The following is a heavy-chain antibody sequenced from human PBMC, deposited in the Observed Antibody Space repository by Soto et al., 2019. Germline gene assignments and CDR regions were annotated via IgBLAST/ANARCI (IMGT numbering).Heavy chain of an antibody. CDR2: IHYTGNT. CDR1: GDSISSYY. D-gene: IGHD2-21*02. V-gene: IGHV4-59*01. CDR3: ARYRTTVTWYFDL. Sequence: QVQLQESGPGLVKPSETLSLTCTVSGDSISSYYWSWIRQPPGKGLEWIGYIHYTGNTHHNPPAINRVTKSVDTSKNQFALKLGAVTAADTAVYYWARYRTTVTWYFDLWGHRTLVSVSS. J-gene: IGHJ2*01.